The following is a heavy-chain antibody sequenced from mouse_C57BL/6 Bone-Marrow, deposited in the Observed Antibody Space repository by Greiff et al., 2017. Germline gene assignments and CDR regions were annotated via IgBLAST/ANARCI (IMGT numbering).Heavy chain of an antibody. J-gene: IGHJ4*01. V-gene: IGHV1-69*01. CDR3: AREGELPVAVDY. Sequence: QVQLQQPGAELVMPGASVKLSCKASGYTFTSYWMHWVKQRPGQGLEWIGEIDPSDSYTNYNQKFKGKSTLTVDKSSSTAYMQLSSLSSEDAAVYYCAREGELPVAVDYWDRGTSVTVSS. CDR2: IDPSDSYT. CDR1: GYTFTSYW. D-gene: IGHD1-3*01.